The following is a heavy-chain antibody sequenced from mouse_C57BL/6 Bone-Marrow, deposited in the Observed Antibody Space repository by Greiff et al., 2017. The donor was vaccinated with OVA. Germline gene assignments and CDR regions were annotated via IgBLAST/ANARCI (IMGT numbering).Heavy chain of an antibody. CDR3: ASAYSNEFAY. D-gene: IGHD2-5*01. CDR2: IHPNSGST. J-gene: IGHJ3*01. Sequence: QVQLQQPGAELVKPGASVKLSCKASGYTFTSYWMHWVQQRPGQGLEWIGMIHPNSGSTNYNEKFKSKATLTVDKSSSTAYMQLSSLTSEDSAVYYCASAYSNEFAYWGQGTLVTVSA. CDR1: GYTFTSYW. V-gene: IGHV1-64*01.